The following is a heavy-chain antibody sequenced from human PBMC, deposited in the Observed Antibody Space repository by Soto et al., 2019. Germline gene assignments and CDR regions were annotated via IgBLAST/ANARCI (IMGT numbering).Heavy chain of an antibody. Sequence: GGSLRLSCAASGFTFSSYWMSWVRQAPGKGLEWVANIKQDGSEKYYVDSVKGRFTISRDNAKNSLYLQMNSLRAEDTAVYYCAREVLQYQYPRSPRDAFDIWGQGTMVTVSS. J-gene: IGHJ3*02. CDR3: AREVLQYQYPRSPRDAFDI. D-gene: IGHD4-4*01. CDR1: GFTFSSYW. CDR2: IKQDGSEK. V-gene: IGHV3-7*01.